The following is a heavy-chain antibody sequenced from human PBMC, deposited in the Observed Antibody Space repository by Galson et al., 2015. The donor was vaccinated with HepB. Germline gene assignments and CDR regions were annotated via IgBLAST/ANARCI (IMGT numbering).Heavy chain of an antibody. V-gene: IGHV1-2*04. CDR1: GYTFTGYY. CDR2: INPNSGGT. J-gene: IGHJ4*02. D-gene: IGHD6-6*01. Sequence: SVKVSCKASGYTFTGYYMHWVRQAPGQGLEWMGWINPNSGGTNYAQKFQGWVTMTRDTSISTAYMELSRLRSDDTAVYYCARGHGYSSSTRYFDYWGQGTLVTVSS. CDR3: ARGHGYSSSTRYFDY.